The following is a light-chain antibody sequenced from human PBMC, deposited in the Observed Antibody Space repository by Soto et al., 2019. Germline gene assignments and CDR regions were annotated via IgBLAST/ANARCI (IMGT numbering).Light chain of an antibody. J-gene: IGLJ1*01. V-gene: IGLV2-8*01. CDR2: EVS. CDR3: SSYAGNSRYV. CDR1: SSDVGRYNY. Sequence: QSGLTVPPSGCGFPGQSVTISCTGTSSDVGRYNYISWYQQRPGKAPKLIIYEVSKRPSGVPDRLSGFKYGNTASLTVSGLQAEDEADYYCSSYAGNSRYVFGTGTKVTVL.